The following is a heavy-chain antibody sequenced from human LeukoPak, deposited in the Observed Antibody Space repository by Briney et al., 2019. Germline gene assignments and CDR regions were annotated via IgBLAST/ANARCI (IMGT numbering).Heavy chain of an antibody. Sequence: SETLSLTCTASGGSIGSDYWTWIRQPPGKGLEYIGYIYYTGGTNYNPSLKSRVTISVDTSKNQFSLKLSSVTAADTAVYYCARGKIGSYYYYYYMDVWGKGTTVTVSS. CDR3: ARGKIGSYYYYYYMDV. CDR1: GGSIGSDY. CDR2: IYYTGGT. V-gene: IGHV4-59*08. D-gene: IGHD1-26*01. J-gene: IGHJ6*03.